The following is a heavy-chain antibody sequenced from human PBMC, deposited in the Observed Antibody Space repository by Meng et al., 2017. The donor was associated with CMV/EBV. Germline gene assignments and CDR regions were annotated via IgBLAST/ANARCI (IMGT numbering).Heavy chain of an antibody. J-gene: IGHJ3*02. CDR1: GFTFDDYG. D-gene: IGHD2-2*01. V-gene: IGHV3-20*01. CDR3: ARDSVPAATVALKVGAFDI. CDR2: INWNGGST. Sequence: GGSLRLSCAASGFTFDDYGMSWVRQAPGKGLEWVSGINWNGGSTGYADSVKGRFTISRDNAKHSLYLQMNSLRAEDTALYHCARDSVPAATVALKVGAFDIWGQGTMVTVSS.